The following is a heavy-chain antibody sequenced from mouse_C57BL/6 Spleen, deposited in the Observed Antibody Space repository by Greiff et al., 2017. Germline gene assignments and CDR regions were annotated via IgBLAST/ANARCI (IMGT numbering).Heavy chain of an antibody. CDR3: ARHEDGYYYGQAMDY. J-gene: IGHJ4*01. Sequence: QVQLKESGAELVKPGASVKLSCKASGYTFTEYTIHWVKQRSGQGLEWIGWFYPGSGSIKYNEKFKDKATLTADKSSSTVYMELSRLTSEDSAVXFCARHEDGYYYGQAMDYWGQGTSVTVSS. CDR1: GYTFTEYT. D-gene: IGHD1-1*01. V-gene: IGHV1-62-2*01. CDR2: FYPGSGSI.